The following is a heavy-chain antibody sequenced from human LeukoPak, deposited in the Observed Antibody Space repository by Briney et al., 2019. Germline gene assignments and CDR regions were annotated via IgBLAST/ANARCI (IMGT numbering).Heavy chain of an antibody. Sequence: ASVKVSCKASGYTFTSYGISWVRQAPGQGLEWMGWISAYNGNTNYAQKLQGRVTMTTDTSTSTAYMELRSLRSDDTAVYYCARDRAVLRYFDWWYYYGVDVWGQGTTVTVSS. D-gene: IGHD3-9*01. CDR3: ARDRAVLRYFDWWYYYGVDV. J-gene: IGHJ6*02. CDR1: GYTFTSYG. CDR2: ISAYNGNT. V-gene: IGHV1-18*01.